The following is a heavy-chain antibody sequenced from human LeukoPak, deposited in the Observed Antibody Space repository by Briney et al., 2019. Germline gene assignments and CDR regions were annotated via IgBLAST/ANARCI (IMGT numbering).Heavy chain of an antibody. CDR3: ARERGSGWYPYYYGMDV. CDR1: GFTFSSYS. D-gene: IGHD6-19*01. CDR2: ISSSSSYI. Sequence: PGGSLRLSCAASGFTFSSYSMNWVRQAPGKGLEWVSSISSSSSYIYYADSVKGRFTIPRDNAKNSLYLQMNSLRAEDTAVYYCARERGSGWYPYYYGMDVWGQGTTVTVSS. V-gene: IGHV3-21*01. J-gene: IGHJ6*02.